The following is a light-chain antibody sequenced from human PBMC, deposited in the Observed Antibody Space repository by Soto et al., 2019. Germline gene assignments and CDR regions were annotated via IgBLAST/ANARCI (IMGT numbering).Light chain of an antibody. Sequence: IVLTQSPLSLPVSPGESASIACRSSQTLRHVNGHNYLDWYVQKPRQSPQLLIYLASNRSAGVPGRFSGSGSGTDFTLRISSVEAEDVGVYFCMQALHLPGTFGPGTRMEI. CDR3: MQALHLPGT. V-gene: IGKV2-28*01. J-gene: IGKJ1*01. CDR2: LAS. CDR1: QTLRHVNGHNY.